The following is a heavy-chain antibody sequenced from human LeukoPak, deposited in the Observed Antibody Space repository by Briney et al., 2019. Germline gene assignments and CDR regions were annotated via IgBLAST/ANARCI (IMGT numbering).Heavy chain of an antibody. CDR1: GYTFTSYD. CDR2: MNPNSGNT. D-gene: IGHD6-13*01. J-gene: IGHJ6*03. V-gene: IGHV1-8*01. Sequence: ASVKVSCKASGYTFTSYDINWVRQATGQGLEWMGWMNPNSGNTGYAQKFQGRVTMTRNTSISTAYMELSSLRSEDTAVYYCARVFMGSSWYGDYYYYMDVWGKGTTVTVSS. CDR3: ARVFMGSSWYGDYYYYMDV.